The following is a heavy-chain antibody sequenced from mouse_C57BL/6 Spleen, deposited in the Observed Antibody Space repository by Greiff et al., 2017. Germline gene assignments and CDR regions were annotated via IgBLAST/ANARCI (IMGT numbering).Heavy chain of an antibody. V-gene: IGHV7-3*01. Sequence: DVMLVESGGGLVQPGGSLSLSCAASGFTFTDYYMSWVRQPPGKALEWLGFIRNKANGYTTEYSASVKDRFTISRDDSQSILYLQMNARRAEDSATYYCARYGSSCDYWGQGTTLTVSS. CDR2: IRNKANGYTT. CDR3: ARYGSSCDY. CDR1: GFTFTDYY. D-gene: IGHD1-1*01. J-gene: IGHJ2*01.